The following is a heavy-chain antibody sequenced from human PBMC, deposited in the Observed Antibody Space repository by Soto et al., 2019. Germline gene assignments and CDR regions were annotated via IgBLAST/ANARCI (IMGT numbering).Heavy chain of an antibody. V-gene: IGHV3-23*01. CDR2: ISGSGGST. CDR3: AKDLGGGDFLYYFDY. Sequence: GGSLRLSCAASGFTFSDYYMSWARQAPGKGLEWVSAISGSGGSTYYADSVKGRFTISRDNSKNTLYLQMNSLRAEDTAVYYCAKDLGGGDFLYYFDYWGQGTLVTVSS. J-gene: IGHJ4*02. D-gene: IGHD2-21*02. CDR1: GFTFSDYY.